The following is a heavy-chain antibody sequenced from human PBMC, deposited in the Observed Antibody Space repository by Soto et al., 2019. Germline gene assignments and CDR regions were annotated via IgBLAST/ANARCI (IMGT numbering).Heavy chain of an antibody. D-gene: IGHD4-17*01. V-gene: IGHV3-11*01. CDR1: GFTFSDYY. CDR3: ARAPYGVRYFDY. Sequence: QVQLVESEGGLVKPGGSRRLSCAASGFTFSDYYMSWIRQAPGKGLEWVSDISSSGSTIYYADSVKGRFTNYRDNAKNSLCLQMNSLRDEDTAVYYCARAPYGVRYFDYWGQGTLVTVSS. CDR2: ISSSGSTI. J-gene: IGHJ4*02.